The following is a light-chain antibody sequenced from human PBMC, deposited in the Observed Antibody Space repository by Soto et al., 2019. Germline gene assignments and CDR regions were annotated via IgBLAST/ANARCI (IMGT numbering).Light chain of an antibody. Sequence: EIVLTQSPGTLSLTPGTGATLSCRASQKISSNYLAWYQRKPGQPPRLLIYGTSSRATGIPDRISGGGSGTDFTLTISRLEPEDFAVYYCHHYGASPYTFCQGTKLEMK. CDR1: QKISSNY. V-gene: IGKV3-20*01. CDR3: HHYGASPYT. CDR2: GTS. J-gene: IGKJ2*01.